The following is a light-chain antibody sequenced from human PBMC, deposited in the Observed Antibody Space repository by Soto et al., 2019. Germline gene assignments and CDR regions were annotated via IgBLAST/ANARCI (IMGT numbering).Light chain of an antibody. J-gene: IGLJ2*01. CDR1: YSNLKTNT. CDR3: AAWDDSLNGRV. CDR2: SNN. V-gene: IGLV1-44*01. Sequence: QSVLTQPPSASGTPGQRVSRSCSGSYSNLKTNTVNWYQHLPGTAPKLLIFSNNQRPSGVPDRFSGSKSGTSASLAITGLQSEDEADYYCAAWDDSLNGRVFGGGTQLTVL.